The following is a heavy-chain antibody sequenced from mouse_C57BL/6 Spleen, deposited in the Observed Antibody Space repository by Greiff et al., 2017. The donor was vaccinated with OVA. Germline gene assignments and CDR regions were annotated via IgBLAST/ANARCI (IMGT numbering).Heavy chain of an antibody. D-gene: IGHD2-4*01. V-gene: IGHV1-64*01. Sequence: VQLQQPGAELVKPGASVKLSCKASGYTFTSYWMHWVKQRPGQGLEWIGMIHPNSGSTNYNEKFKSKATLTVDKSSSTAYMQLSSLTSEDSAVDYCARSNYYDYDEGFDYWGQGTTLTVSS. CDR1: GYTFTSYW. CDR3: ARSNYYDYDEGFDY. CDR2: IHPNSGST. J-gene: IGHJ2*01.